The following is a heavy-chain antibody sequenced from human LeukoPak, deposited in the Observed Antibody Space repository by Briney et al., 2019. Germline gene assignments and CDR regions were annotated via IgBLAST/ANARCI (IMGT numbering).Heavy chain of an antibody. J-gene: IGHJ6*02. CDR3: ARGRNYYYYGMDV. Sequence: SVKVSRKASGGTFSSYAISWVRQAPGQGLEWMGGIIPIFGTANYAQKFQGRVTITADESTSTAYMELCSLRSEDTAVYYCARGRNYYYYGMDVWGQGTTVTVSS. CDR2: IIPIFGTA. V-gene: IGHV1-69*13. CDR1: GGTFSSYA.